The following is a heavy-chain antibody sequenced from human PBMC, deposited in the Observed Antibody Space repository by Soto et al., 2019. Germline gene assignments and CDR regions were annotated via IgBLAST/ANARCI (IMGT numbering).Heavy chain of an antibody. V-gene: IGHV1-69*13. CDR3: AREKSVVFGMAHPYWYFDL. D-gene: IGHD3-3*01. CDR1: GGTFSSYA. Sequence: GASVKVSCKASGGTFSSYAISWVRQAPGQGLEWMGGIIPIFGTANYAQKFQGRVTITADESTSTAYMELSSLRSEDTAVYYCAREKSVVFGMAHPYWYFDLWGRGTLVTVSS. J-gene: IGHJ2*01. CDR2: IIPIFGTA.